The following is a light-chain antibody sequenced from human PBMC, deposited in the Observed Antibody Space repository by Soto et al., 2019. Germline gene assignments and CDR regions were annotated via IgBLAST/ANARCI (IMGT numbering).Light chain of an antibody. CDR3: QQYGSSGT. J-gene: IGKJ1*01. Sequence: IVLTQSPATLSLSPGKRASLSCRASQSVDSNLAWYQQKPGQAPRLLIYDASTRATGIPARFSGSGSGTDFTLTISRLEPEDFAVYYCQQYGSSGTFGQGTKVDIK. CDR2: DAS. CDR1: QSVDSN. V-gene: IGKV3-20*01.